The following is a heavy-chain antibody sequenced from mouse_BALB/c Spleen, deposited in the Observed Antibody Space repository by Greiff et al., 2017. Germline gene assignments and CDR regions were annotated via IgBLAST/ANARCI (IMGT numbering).Heavy chain of an antibody. CDR1: GYTFTSYW. J-gene: IGHJ4*01. CDR3: ARSPWAHYAMDY. Sequence: VQLQQSGAELAKPGASVKMSCKASGYTFTSYWMHWVKQRPGQGLEWIGYINPSTGYTEYNQKFKDKATLTADKSSSTAYMQLSSLTSEDSAVYYCARSPWAHYAMDYGGQGTSVTVSS. D-gene: IGHD4-1*01. V-gene: IGHV1-7*01. CDR2: INPSTGYT.